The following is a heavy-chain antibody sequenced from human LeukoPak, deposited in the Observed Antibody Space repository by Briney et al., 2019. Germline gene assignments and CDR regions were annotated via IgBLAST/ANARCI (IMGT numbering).Heavy chain of an antibody. Sequence: SETLSLTCTVSGASISSNYWSWIRQLPGKGLEWIGYIYGSGSTNYNPPLKSRVTISGDTSKNQVSLKLSFVTAADTALYFCARTTIVTRSAWFDPWGQGTLVTVSS. CDR3: ARTTIVTRSAWFDP. V-gene: IGHV4-4*09. J-gene: IGHJ5*02. CDR2: IYGSGST. CDR1: GASISSNY. D-gene: IGHD4-11*01.